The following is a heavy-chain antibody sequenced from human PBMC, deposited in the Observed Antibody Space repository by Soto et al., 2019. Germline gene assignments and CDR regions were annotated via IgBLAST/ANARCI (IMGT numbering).Heavy chain of an antibody. Sequence: SVKVSCKASGYTFTSYYMHWVRQAPGQGLEWMGGIIPIFGTANYAQKFQGRVTITADESTSTAYMELSSLRSEDTAVYYCARIYGSGSYSSLTDAPWGQGTLVTVSS. CDR1: GYTFTSYY. D-gene: IGHD3-10*01. V-gene: IGHV1-69*13. J-gene: IGHJ5*02. CDR3: ARIYGSGSYSSLTDAP. CDR2: IIPIFGTA.